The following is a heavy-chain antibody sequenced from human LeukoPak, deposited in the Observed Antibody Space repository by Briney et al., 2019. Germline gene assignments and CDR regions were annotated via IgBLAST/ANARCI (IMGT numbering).Heavy chain of an antibody. CDR1: GDSISSYY. D-gene: IGHD1-26*01. CDR3: AGRSARYFDH. CDR2: IFYSGST. Sequence: PSETLSLTCTVSGDSISSYYWSWIRQPPGEGLQWIGYIFYSGSTDYNASLRSRVAISVDTSKNQFSLRLTSVTAADTAVYYCAGRSARYFDHWGQGALVTISS. J-gene: IGHJ4*02. V-gene: IGHV4-59*01.